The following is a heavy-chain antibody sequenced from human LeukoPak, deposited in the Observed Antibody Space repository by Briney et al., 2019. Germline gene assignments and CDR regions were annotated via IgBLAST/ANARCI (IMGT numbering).Heavy chain of an antibody. CDR3: AREKRYDFWSGYANYYYYGMDV. Sequence: ASVKVSCKASGYTFTSYGISWMRQAPGQGLEWMGWISAYNGNTNYAQKLQGRVTMTTDTSTSTAYMELRSLRSDDTAVYYCAREKRYDFWSGYANYYYYGMDVWGQGTTVTVSS. CDR2: ISAYNGNT. V-gene: IGHV1-18*01. CDR1: GYTFTSYG. J-gene: IGHJ6*02. D-gene: IGHD3-3*01.